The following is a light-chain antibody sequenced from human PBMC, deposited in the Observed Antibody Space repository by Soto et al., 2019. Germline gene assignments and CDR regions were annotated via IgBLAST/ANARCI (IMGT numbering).Light chain of an antibody. CDR1: QGIGDP. CDR2: DTS. Sequence: EVVLRQCPATLSVSPGERVTLSWRASQGIGDPLAWYQHKPGQTPRLLIYDTSTRATGVPTRFSGSGTGTDYSLTTNSLQSEDFGVYYCHQYNNWPPSTFGQGTRLEIK. J-gene: IGKJ5*01. CDR3: HQYNNWPPST. V-gene: IGKV3-15*01.